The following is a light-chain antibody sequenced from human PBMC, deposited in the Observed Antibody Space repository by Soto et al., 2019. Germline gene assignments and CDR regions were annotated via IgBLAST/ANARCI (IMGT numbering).Light chain of an antibody. CDR3: MQAIQTPLT. J-gene: IGKJ5*01. CDR1: QSLLHSNGYKY. Sequence: DIVMTQSPLSLSVTPGEPASISCRSSQSLLHSNGYKYLDWYLQKPGQSPQLLIYLGSNRASGVPDRFSGSGSGTDFTLKISRVEAEDVGVYYCMQAIQTPLTFGQGTRLEIK. V-gene: IGKV2-28*01. CDR2: LGS.